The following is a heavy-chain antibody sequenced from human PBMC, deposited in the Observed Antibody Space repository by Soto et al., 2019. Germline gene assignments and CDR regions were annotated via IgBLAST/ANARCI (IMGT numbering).Heavy chain of an antibody. Sequence: EVQLVESGGGLVQPGGSLRLSCAASGFTFRDHYMEWVRQASAKGLEWVGRIRNKANSYTAEYAASVKGRFTISRDDSKNSLYLQMNSLKIEDTALYYCVRAGTGYQLDYWGQGTLVTVSS. J-gene: IGHJ4*02. CDR2: IRNKANSYTA. V-gene: IGHV3-72*01. D-gene: IGHD3-9*01. CDR1: GFTFRDHY. CDR3: VRAGTGYQLDY.